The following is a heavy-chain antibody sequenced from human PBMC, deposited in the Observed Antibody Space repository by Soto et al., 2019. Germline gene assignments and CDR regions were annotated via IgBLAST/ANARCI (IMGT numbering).Heavy chain of an antibody. CDR3: ARGSSGSYYFDY. V-gene: IGHV1-69*13. Sequence: GASVKVSCKSSGCTFSSYAISWVRQAPGQGLEWMGGIIPIFGTANYAQKFQGRVTITADESTSTAYMELSSLRSEDTAVYYCARGSSGSYYFDYWGQGTLVTVSS. D-gene: IGHD1-26*01. CDR2: IIPIFGTA. J-gene: IGHJ4*02. CDR1: GCTFSSYA.